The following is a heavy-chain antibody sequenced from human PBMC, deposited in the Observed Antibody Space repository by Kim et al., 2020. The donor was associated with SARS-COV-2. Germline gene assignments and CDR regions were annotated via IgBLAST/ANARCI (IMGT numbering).Heavy chain of an antibody. CDR3: ARVGVATLADY. J-gene: IGHJ4*02. CDR2: T. D-gene: IGHD5-12*01. Sequence: TRDSPSFQGKVTISADKSISTAYLQWSSLKASDTAMYYCARVGVATLADYWGQGTLVTVSS. V-gene: IGHV5-51*01.